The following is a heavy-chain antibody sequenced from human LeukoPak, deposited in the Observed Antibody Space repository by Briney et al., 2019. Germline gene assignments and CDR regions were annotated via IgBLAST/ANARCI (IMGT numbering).Heavy chain of an antibody. Sequence: GGSLRLSCAASGFTFSHFWMSWVRQAPGKGLEWVAYIKKAGSETYFVDSVKGRFTITRDNTRNSLFLQMYNLRAEDTAVYFCAREDGYCSGGNCFSYFASWGQGNLVTVSS. CDR2: IKKAGSET. CDR3: AREDGYCSGGNCFSYFAS. J-gene: IGHJ4*02. D-gene: IGHD2-15*01. V-gene: IGHV3-7*01. CDR1: GFTFSHFW.